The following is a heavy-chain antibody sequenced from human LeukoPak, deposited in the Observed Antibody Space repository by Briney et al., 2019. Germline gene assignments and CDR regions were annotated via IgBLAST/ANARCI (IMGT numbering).Heavy chain of an antibody. D-gene: IGHD2-15*01. CDR1: GGSISSGGYY. Sequence: SETLSLTCSVSGGSISSGGYYWSWIRQHPGKGLEWIGSIHYSGSIYYNPSLKSRVTISVDTSKNQFSLKLSSVTAADTAVYYCARDRVAGRYMDVWGKGTTVTVSS. CDR3: ARDRVAGRYMDV. J-gene: IGHJ6*03. CDR2: IHYSGSI. V-gene: IGHV4-30-4*08.